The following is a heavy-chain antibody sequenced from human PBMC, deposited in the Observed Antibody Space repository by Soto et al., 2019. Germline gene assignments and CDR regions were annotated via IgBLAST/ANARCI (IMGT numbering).Heavy chain of an antibody. D-gene: IGHD3-3*01. CDR3: AADSGGEYYDFWSGYYSERYYNYGMDV. V-gene: IGHV1-58*01. J-gene: IGHJ6*02. CDR2: IVVGSGNT. CDR1: AFTFTSSS. Sequence: SVKVSCNASAFTFTSSSVQWVRQARGQRLEWIGWIVVGSGNTNYAQKFQERVTITRDMSTSTAYMELSSLRSEDTAVYYCAADSGGEYYDFWSGYYSERYYNYGMDVWG.